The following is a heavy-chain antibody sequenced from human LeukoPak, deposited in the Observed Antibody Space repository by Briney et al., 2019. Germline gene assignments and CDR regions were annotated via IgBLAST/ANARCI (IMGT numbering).Heavy chain of an antibody. CDR3: AKQPYNYYYLDV. CDR1: GLTFHDYA. Sequence: GGSLRLSCAISGLTFHDYAMTWVRQAPGKGLEWVSTIVGDSSKTYYADSVKGRFTISRDNSNYMLFLHMNNLRAEDTAIYYCAKQPYNYYYLDVWGKGATVTVSS. V-gene: IGHV3-23*01. J-gene: IGHJ6*03. D-gene: IGHD2-21*01. CDR2: IVGDSSKT.